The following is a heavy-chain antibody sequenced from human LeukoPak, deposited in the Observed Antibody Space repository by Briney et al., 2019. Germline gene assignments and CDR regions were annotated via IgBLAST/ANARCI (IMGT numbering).Heavy chain of an antibody. D-gene: IGHD3-22*01. Sequence: GSSVKVSCKASGVTFSSYAISWVRQAPGQGLEWMGGIIPIFGTANYAQKFQGRVTITADESTSTAYMELSSLRSEDTAVYYCASLPDKYYDSSGYYDGWGQGTLVTVSS. CDR1: GVTFSSYA. V-gene: IGHV1-69*01. J-gene: IGHJ4*02. CDR2: IIPIFGTA. CDR3: ASLPDKYYDSSGYYDG.